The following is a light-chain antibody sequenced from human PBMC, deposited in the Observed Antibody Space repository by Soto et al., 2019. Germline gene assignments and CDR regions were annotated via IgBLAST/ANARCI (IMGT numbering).Light chain of an antibody. Sequence: EIVMTQSPATLSVSQGERATLSCRASQSISIHLAWYQQRPGQAPRLLIYAASTRATGIPARFGGSGSGTEFTLTISSLQSEDFAFYYCQQYSKWPDTFGQGTKLEIK. CDR3: QQYSKWPDT. CDR2: AAS. CDR1: QSISIH. V-gene: IGKV3-15*01. J-gene: IGKJ2*01.